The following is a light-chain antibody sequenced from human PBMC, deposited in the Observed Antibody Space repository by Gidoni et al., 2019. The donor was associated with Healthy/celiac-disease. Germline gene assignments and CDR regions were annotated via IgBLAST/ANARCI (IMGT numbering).Light chain of an antibody. CDR2: WAS. CDR3: QQYYSTPWT. J-gene: IGKJ1*01. CDR1: QSVLYCSNNKNY. Sequence: DIVMTQSPDSLAVSLGERATINCKSIQSVLYCSNNKNYLAWYQQKPGQPPKLLIYWASTRESGVPDRFSGSGSGTDFTLTISSLQAEDVAVYYCQQYYSTPWTFGQGTKVEIK. V-gene: IGKV4-1*01.